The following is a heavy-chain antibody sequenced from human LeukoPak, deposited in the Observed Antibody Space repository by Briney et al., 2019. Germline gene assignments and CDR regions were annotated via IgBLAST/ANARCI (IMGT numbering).Heavy chain of an antibody. V-gene: IGHV4-34*01. CDR1: GGSFSGYY. CDR2: INHSGST. D-gene: IGHD6-6*01. Sequence: PSETLSLTCAVYGGSFSGYYWSWIRQPPGKGLEWIGEINHSGSTNYNPSLKSRVTISVDTSKNQFSLKLSSVTAADTAVYYCARVVAARLGVYYNWFDPWGQGTLVTVSS. J-gene: IGHJ5*02. CDR3: ARVVAARLGVYYNWFDP.